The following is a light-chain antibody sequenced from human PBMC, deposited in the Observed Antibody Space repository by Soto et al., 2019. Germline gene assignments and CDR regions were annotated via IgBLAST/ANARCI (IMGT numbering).Light chain of an antibody. Sequence: DIQMTQSPSTLSASVGDRVTITCRASQTISTVLAWYQQRPGKAPNLLIYKAYSLESGVPSRFSGSGSGTEFPLTISSLQPDDFATYFCQRYSTYPLTFGQGTKVEVK. V-gene: IGKV1-5*03. CDR3: QRYSTYPLT. J-gene: IGKJ1*01. CDR1: QTISTV. CDR2: KAY.